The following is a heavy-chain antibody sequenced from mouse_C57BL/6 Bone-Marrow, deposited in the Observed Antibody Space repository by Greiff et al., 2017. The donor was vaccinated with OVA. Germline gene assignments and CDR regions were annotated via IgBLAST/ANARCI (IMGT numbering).Heavy chain of an antibody. Sequence: EVKLMESGGDLVKPGGSLKLSCAASGFTFSSYGMSWVRQTPDKRLEWVATISSGGSYTYSPDSVKGRFTISRDNAKNTLYLQMSSLKSEDTAMYYCARQEGYDYDVGAYWGQGTLVTVSA. CDR2: ISSGGSYT. CDR1: GFTFSSYG. V-gene: IGHV5-6*01. D-gene: IGHD2-4*01. CDR3: ARQEGYDYDVGAY. J-gene: IGHJ3*01.